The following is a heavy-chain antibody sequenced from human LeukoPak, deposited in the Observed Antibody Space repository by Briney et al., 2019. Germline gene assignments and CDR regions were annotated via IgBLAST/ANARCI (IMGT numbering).Heavy chain of an antibody. CDR3: ARWAGVSDQ. D-gene: IGHD3-10*01. CDR2: IKQDGSIE. V-gene: IGHV3-7*01. CDR1: GFTFENYW. Sequence: GGSLRPSCAASGFTFENYWMSWVRQVPRKGPEWVANIKQDGSIEHYLDSVKGRFTISRDNAKSSLFLQMDSLIAEDTAVYYCARWAGVSDQWGQGTLVSVSS. J-gene: IGHJ4*02.